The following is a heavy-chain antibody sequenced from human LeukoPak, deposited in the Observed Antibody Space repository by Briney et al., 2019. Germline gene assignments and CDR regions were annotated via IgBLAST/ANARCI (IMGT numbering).Heavy chain of an antibody. J-gene: IGHJ4*02. V-gene: IGHV4-30-2*02. CDR2: ISHSGST. Sequence: SETLSLACAVSSGSISSGDYSWNWIRQPPGKGLEWIGYISHSGSTYYNPSLKSRLTISVDRSNNRFSLQLSSVTAADTAVYYCARENKGTVHDSTAAFHYWGQGTLVTVSS. CDR1: SGSISSGDYS. CDR3: ARENKGTVHDSTAAFHY. D-gene: IGHD1-7*01.